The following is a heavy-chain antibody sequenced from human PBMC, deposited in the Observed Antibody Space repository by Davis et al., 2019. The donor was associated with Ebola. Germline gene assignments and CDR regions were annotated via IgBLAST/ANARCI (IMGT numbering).Heavy chain of an antibody. CDR2: FIPVFHAP. CDR1: GGTFSSYS. Sequence: SVTLSCKAPGGTFSSYSIIWVRQAPGQGLEWMGGFIPVFHAPNYAQKFQGRVTITADESTSTVYLEMSSLTSENTAVYYCARARGYCSDTSCPAYGMDVWGQGTTVIVSS. CDR3: ARARGYCSDTSCPAYGMDV. J-gene: IGHJ6*02. D-gene: IGHD2-15*01. V-gene: IGHV1-69*13.